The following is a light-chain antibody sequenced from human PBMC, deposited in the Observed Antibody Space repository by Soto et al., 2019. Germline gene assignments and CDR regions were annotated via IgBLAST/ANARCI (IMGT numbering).Light chain of an antibody. CDR2: DVS. J-gene: IGKJ1*01. CDR1: QIVSTW. V-gene: IGKV1-5*01. CDR3: QQYDNSRT. Sequence: DIQLTQSPSTLSASVGDRVTITCRASQIVSTWLAWYQQKPGRAPRLLIYDVSNLESGVPSRFSGTGSGTEFTLTITSLQPEDFAIYYCQQYDNSRTYGQGTKVDIK.